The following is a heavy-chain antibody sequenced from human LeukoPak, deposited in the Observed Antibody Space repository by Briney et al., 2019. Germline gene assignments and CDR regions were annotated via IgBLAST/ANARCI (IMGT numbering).Heavy chain of an antibody. D-gene: IGHD6-13*01. CDR1: GYNFTSYW. V-gene: IGHV5-51*01. CDR3: ARIAATGTCDP. J-gene: IGHJ5*02. Sequence: GESLKISCKGSGYNFTSYWIGWVRQMHGKGLELMGIIYPGDSDTRYSPSFQGQVTISADKSITTAYLHWSSLKASDTAMYYCARIAATGTCDPWGQGTLVTVSS. CDR2: IYPGDSDT.